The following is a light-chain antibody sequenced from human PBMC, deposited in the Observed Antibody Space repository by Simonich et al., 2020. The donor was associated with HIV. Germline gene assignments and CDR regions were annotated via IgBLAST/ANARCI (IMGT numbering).Light chain of an antibody. CDR2: WAS. J-gene: IGKJ1*01. Sequence: DIVMTQSPDSLAVSLGERATINCKSRQSVLYSSNNKNYLAWYQHKPGQPPNLLVYWASTRESGVPDRFSGSGSGTDFTLTINSLQAEDVAVYYCQQYYSTPQTFGQGTKVEIK. V-gene: IGKV4-1*01. CDR3: QQYYSTPQT. CDR1: QSVLYSSNNKNY.